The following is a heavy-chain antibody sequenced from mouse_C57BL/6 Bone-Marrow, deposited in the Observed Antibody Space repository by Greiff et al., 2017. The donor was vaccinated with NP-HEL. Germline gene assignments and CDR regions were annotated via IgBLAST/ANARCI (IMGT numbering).Heavy chain of an antibody. V-gene: IGHV1-85*01. D-gene: IGHD1-1*01. CDR3: ACAPFTTVVATKDY. CDR2: IYPRDGST. Sequence: VQLQESGPELVKPGASVKLSCKASGYTFTSYDINWVKQRPGQGLEWIGWIYPRDGSTKYNEKFKGKATLTVDTSSSTAYMELHSLTSEDSAVYFCACAPFTTVVATKDYWGQGTTLTVSS. CDR1: GYTFTSYD. J-gene: IGHJ2*01.